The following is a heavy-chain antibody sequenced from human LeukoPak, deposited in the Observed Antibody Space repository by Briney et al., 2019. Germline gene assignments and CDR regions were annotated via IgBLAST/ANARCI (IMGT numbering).Heavy chain of an antibody. CDR1: GFTFSSYA. J-gene: IGHJ4*02. D-gene: IGHD3-22*01. V-gene: IGHV3-23*01. CDR2: ISGSGGST. Sequence: GGSLRLSCAASGFTFSSYAMSWVRQAPGKGLEWVSAISGSGGSTYYADSVKGRFTISRDNSKNTLYMQMNRLRAEDTAVYYCAKSRSRRFYYDSSGPLDYWGQGTLVTVSS. CDR3: AKSRSRRFYYDSSGPLDY.